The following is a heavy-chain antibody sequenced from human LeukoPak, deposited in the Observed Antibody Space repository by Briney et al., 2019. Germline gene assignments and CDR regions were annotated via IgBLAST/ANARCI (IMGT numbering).Heavy chain of an antibody. CDR3: AREGRLLWFGELPMDV. Sequence: SETLSLTCTVSGYSISSGYYWGWIRQPPGKGLEWIGSIYHSGSTYYNPSPKSRVTISVDTSKNQFSLKLSSVTAADTAVYYCAREGRLLWFGELPMDVWGKGTTVTVSS. CDR2: IYHSGST. J-gene: IGHJ6*03. V-gene: IGHV4-38-2*02. CDR1: GYSISSGYY. D-gene: IGHD3-10*01.